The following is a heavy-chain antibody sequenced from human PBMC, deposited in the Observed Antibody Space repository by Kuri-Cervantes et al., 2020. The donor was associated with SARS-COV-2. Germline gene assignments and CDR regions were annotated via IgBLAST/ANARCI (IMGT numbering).Heavy chain of an antibody. CDR2: IYYSGST. CDR3: ARGWNYDILTGYYTAYFDY. V-gene: IGHV4-39*02. J-gene: IGHJ4*02. Sequence: SETLSLTCSVSGDSISSSAYYWGWIRQPPGKGLEWIGNIYYSGSTHYNPPLKSRVTIFVDTSNNHFSLRLNSVSAADTAVYYCARGWNYDILTGYYTAYFDYWGQGTLVTVSS. D-gene: IGHD3-9*01. CDR1: GDSISSSAYY.